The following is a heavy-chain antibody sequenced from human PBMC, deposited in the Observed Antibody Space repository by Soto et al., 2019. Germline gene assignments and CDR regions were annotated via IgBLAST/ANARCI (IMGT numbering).Heavy chain of an antibody. V-gene: IGHV3-11*04. CDR1: GFTFRDYY. CDR2: ISSTGNSI. J-gene: IGHJ4*02. D-gene: IGHD6-19*01. CDR3: ARGAVTGTSLFDY. Sequence: GGSLRLSCAASGFTFRDYYMSWIRQAPGKGLEWVSYISSTGNSIYYTDSVKGRFTISRDNAKNSLYLQMDSLRHEDTAVYYCARGAVTGTSLFDYWGLGTLVTVSS.